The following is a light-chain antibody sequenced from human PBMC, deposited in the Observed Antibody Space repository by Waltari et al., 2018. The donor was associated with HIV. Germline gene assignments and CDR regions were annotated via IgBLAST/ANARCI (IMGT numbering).Light chain of an antibody. CDR3: MQALQAPST. CDR1: QSLLHSNGYNY. Sequence: DIVMTQSPLSLPVTPGEPASISCRSSQSLLHSNGYNYLDWYLQKPGQSPQLLIYLGSNRASGVPDRFSGSGSGTDFTLKISRVEAEDFGVYYCMQALQAPSTFGGGTKVEMK. V-gene: IGKV2-28*01. CDR2: LGS. J-gene: IGKJ4*01.